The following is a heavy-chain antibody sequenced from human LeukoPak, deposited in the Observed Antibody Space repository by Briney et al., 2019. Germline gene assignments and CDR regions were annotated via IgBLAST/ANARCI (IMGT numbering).Heavy chain of an antibody. D-gene: IGHD1-26*01. J-gene: IGHJ6*03. CDR2: INSDGSST. V-gene: IGHV3-74*01. CDR3: AKGHGWEASYYYYYMDV. Sequence: GGSLRLSCAASGFTFSSYWMHWVRQAPGKGLVWVSRINSDGSSTSYADSVKGRFTISRDNAKNTLYLKMNSLRAEDTAVYYCAKGHGWEASYYYYYMDVWGKGTTVTISS. CDR1: GFTFSSYW.